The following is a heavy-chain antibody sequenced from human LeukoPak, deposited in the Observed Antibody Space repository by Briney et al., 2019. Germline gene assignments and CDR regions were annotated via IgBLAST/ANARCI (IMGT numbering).Heavy chain of an antibody. CDR1: GFTITKKY. D-gene: IGHD2-21*02. V-gene: IGHV3-53*01. CDR2: IYSAGGT. Sequence: HPGGSLRLSCAASGFTITKKYMNWVLQAPGKGLDWVSLIYSAGGTSYADSVKGRFTISKDNSKNTLYLQMNSLRLEDTAVYYCASPHCDGACYLDYWGQGTLVTASS. J-gene: IGHJ4*02. CDR3: ASPHCDGACYLDY.